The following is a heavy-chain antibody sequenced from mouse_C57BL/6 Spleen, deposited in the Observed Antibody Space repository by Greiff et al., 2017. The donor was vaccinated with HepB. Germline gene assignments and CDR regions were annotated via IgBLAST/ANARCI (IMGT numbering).Heavy chain of an antibody. Sequence: QVQLQQSGAELVRPGASVTLSCKASGYTFTDYEMHWVKQTPVHGLEWIGAIDPETGGTAYNQKFKGKAILTADKSSSTAYMELRSLTSEDSAVYYCTRSCGSSYNWYFDVWGTGTTVTVSS. J-gene: IGHJ1*03. D-gene: IGHD1-1*01. CDR1: GYTFTDYE. CDR3: TRSCGSSYNWYFDV. V-gene: IGHV1-15*01. CDR2: IDPETGGT.